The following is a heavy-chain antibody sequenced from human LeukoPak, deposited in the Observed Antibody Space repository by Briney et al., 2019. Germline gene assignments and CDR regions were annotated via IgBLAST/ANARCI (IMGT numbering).Heavy chain of an antibody. Sequence: GGSLRLSCAASGFTFSNAWMSWVRQAPGKGLEWVSGISASGGSTYYADSVKGRFTISRDNSKNTLYLQMNSLGAEDTAVYYCAERTGSYSGYWGQGTLVTVSS. CDR3: AERTGSYSGY. D-gene: IGHD1-26*01. CDR2: ISASGGST. J-gene: IGHJ4*02. CDR1: GFTFSNAW. V-gene: IGHV3-23*01.